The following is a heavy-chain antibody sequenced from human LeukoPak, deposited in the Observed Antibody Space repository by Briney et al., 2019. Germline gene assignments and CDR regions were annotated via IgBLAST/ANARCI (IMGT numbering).Heavy chain of an antibody. D-gene: IGHD3-22*01. CDR1: GFTFSDYF. CDR3: ARDRAEDDSSGYIHRDFDF. Sequence: GGSLRLSCSGSGFTFSDYFMNWIRQAPGRGLEWISYISSSGGNIKYADSVQGRFTISRDNAKKSLYLQMNSLRAEDTAVYYCARDRAEDDSSGYIHRDFDFWGQGTLVIVSS. V-gene: IGHV3-11*04. J-gene: IGHJ4*02. CDR2: ISSSGGNI.